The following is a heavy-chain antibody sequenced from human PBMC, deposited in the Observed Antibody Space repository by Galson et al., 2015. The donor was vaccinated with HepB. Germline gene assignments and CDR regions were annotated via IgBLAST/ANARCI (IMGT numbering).Heavy chain of an antibody. Sequence: SLRLSCAASGFTFNNYNMNWVRQAPGKGLEWVSSISSSSDCVHYADSVKGRFTISRDNAKNSLYLQMSSLRAEDTAVYYCARDWGIAVSGTWWFDPWGRGTLVTVSS. D-gene: IGHD6-19*01. CDR2: ISSSSDCV. CDR3: ARDWGIAVSGTWWFDP. CDR1: GFTFNNYN. J-gene: IGHJ5*02. V-gene: IGHV3-21*01.